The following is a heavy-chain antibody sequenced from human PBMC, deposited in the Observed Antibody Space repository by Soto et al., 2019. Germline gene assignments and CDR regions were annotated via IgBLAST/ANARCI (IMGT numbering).Heavy chain of an antibody. CDR1: GVTFSSYA. CDR3: ASWYSSSWYWFDP. J-gene: IGHJ5*02. Sequence: QVQLVQSGAEVKKPGSSVKVSCKASGVTFSSYAISWVRQAPGQGLEWMGGIIPIFGTANYAQKFQGRVTITADESTRAVYMERGSVRSEDTCVYYCASWYSSSWYWFDPWGQGTLVTVSS. CDR2: IIPIFGTA. D-gene: IGHD6-13*01. V-gene: IGHV1-69*12.